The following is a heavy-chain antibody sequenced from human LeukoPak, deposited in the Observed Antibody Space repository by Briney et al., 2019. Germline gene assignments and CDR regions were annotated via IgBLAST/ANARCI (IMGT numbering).Heavy chain of an antibody. J-gene: IGHJ4*02. D-gene: IGHD1-26*01. CDR2: INPSGGST. V-gene: IGHV1-46*01. Sequence: GASVKVSCKASGYTFTSYYMHWVRQAPGQGLEWMGIINPSGGSTSYAQKFQGRVTMTRDMSTSTVYMELSRLRSDDTAVYYCARVKTALGADFDYWGQGTLVTVSS. CDR3: ARVKTALGADFDY. CDR1: GYTFTSYY.